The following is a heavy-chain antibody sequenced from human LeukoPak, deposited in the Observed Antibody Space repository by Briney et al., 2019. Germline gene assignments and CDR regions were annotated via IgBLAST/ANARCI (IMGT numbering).Heavy chain of an antibody. V-gene: IGHV4-34*01. CDR3: ASGRMVATGDYYYYYYMDV. J-gene: IGHJ6*03. Sequence: SETLSLTCAVYGGSFSGYYWSWIRQPPGKGLEWIGEINHSGSTNYNPSLKSRVTISVDTSKNQFSLKLSSVTAADTAVYYCASGRMVATGDYYYYYYMDVWGKGTTVTISS. CDR2: INHSGST. CDR1: GGSFSGYY. D-gene: IGHD5-12*01.